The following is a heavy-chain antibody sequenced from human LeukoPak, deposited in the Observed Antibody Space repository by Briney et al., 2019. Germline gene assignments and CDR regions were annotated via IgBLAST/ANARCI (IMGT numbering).Heavy chain of an antibody. V-gene: IGHV1-69*05. Sequence: GASVKVSCKASGGTFSSYAISWVRQAPGQGLEWMGGIIPIFGTANYAQKFQGRVTITTDESTSTAYMEPSSLRSEDTAVYYCASDKIYYYYYYMDVWGKGTTVTVSS. CDR3: ASDKIYYYYYYMDV. J-gene: IGHJ6*03. CDR1: GGTFSSYA. CDR2: IIPIFGTA.